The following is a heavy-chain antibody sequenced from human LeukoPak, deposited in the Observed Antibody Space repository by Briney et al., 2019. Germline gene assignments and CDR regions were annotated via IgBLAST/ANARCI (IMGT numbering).Heavy chain of an antibody. CDR3: AKLLSGYDRFDY. CDR1: GLSFSSYG. J-gene: IGHJ4*02. CDR2: IRYDGSNK. D-gene: IGHD5-12*01. Sequence: GGSLRLSCAASGLSFSSYGMLWVRQAPGKGLEGLAFIRYDGSNKYYVDSVKGRFTISRDNPKNTLHLQMNSLRAEDTAVYYCAKLLSGYDRFDYWGQGTLVTVSS. V-gene: IGHV3-30*02.